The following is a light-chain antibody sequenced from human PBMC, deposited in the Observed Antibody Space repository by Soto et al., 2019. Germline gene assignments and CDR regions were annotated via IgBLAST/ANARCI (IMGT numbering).Light chain of an antibody. CDR1: SSDVGAYNY. CDR3: SSYTTSSTLV. V-gene: IGLV2-14*01. CDR2: DVS. Sequence: QSALTQPASVSGSPGQSITISCTGNSSDVGAYNYVSWYQQHPGKAPKVLIYDVSNRPSGVSNRFSGSKSDNTASLTISGLQAEDEADYYCSSYTTSSTLVFGGGTKLTVL. J-gene: IGLJ2*01.